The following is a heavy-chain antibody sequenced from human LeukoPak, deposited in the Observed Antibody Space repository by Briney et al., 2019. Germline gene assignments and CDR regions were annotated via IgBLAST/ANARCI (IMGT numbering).Heavy chain of an antibody. CDR3: ARRPRGSYRVFDI. CDR2: INAGNGNT. Sequence: ASVKVSCKASGYTFTSYAMHWVRQAPGQRLEWMGWINAGNGNTKYSQKFQGRVTITRDTSASTAYMELSSLRSEDTAVYYCARRPRGSYRVFDIWGQGTMVTVSS. V-gene: IGHV1-3*01. J-gene: IGHJ3*02. CDR1: GYTFTSYA. D-gene: IGHD1-26*01.